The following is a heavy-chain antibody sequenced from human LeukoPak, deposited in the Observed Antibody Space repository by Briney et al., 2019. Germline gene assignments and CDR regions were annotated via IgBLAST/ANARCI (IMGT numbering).Heavy chain of an antibody. CDR2: IKHDGSET. Sequence: QAGGSLRLSCATSGFTFSSIWMSWVRQAPGKGLEGVANIKHDGSETNYVDSVKGRFTIYRDNAKNSVHLQMNSLRVEDTAVYYCAKNGGPHDMDVWGQGTTVTVSS. CDR1: GFTFSSIW. J-gene: IGHJ6*02. D-gene: IGHD3-16*01. CDR3: AKNGGPHDMDV. V-gene: IGHV3-7*02.